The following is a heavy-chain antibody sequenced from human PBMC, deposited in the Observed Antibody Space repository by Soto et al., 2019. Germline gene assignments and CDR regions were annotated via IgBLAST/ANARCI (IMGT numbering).Heavy chain of an antibody. CDR2: IKPDGSEK. J-gene: IGHJ3*02. D-gene: IGHD3-22*01. CDR3: ARGDYYVSSGPFSDAFDI. CDR1: GFTFSSHW. V-gene: IGHV3-7*04. Sequence: GGSLRLSCAASGFTFSSHWMSWVRQAPGKGLEWVANIKPDGSEKWYVDSVKGRFTISRDNAKNSLYLQMNSLRAEDTAVYYCARGDYYVSSGPFSDAFDIWGQGTMVTVSS.